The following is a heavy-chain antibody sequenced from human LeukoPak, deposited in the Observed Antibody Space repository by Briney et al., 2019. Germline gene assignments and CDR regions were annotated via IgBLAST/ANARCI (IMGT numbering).Heavy chain of an antibody. CDR2: LFTTGTTDHSPAL. J-gene: IGHJ2*01. V-gene: IGHV4-4*07. CDR1: GGSLKNSF. Sequence: PSETLSLTCAVSGGSLKNSFWNWIRQPAGKRLERIGRLFTTGTTDHSPALNYNPSLRSRVSMSVDVSKNQFSLTLTSVTAADTAVYYCARVGSTDWYFDLWGRGSLVTVSS. D-gene: IGHD2-8*02. CDR3: ARVGSTDWYFDL.